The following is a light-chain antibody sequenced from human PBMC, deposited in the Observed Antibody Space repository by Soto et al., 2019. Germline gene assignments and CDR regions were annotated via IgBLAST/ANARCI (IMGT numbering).Light chain of an antibody. Sequence: EIVLTQSPGTLSLSPGERATLSCRASQSVSSNSLAWYLQKPGQAPRLLIYSASSRATGIPDRFSGSGSGTDFTLTISRLEPEDFAVYYCQLYGTSPRFTFGRGTRLEIK. J-gene: IGKJ2*01. CDR2: SAS. CDR3: QLYGTSPRFT. CDR1: QSVSSNS. V-gene: IGKV3-20*01.